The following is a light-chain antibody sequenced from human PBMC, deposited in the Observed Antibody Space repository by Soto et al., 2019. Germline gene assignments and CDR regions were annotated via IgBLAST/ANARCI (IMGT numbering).Light chain of an antibody. V-gene: IGLV2-14*01. Sequence: QSALTQPASVSGSPGQSITISCTGTSSDVGGYNDVCWYQQHPGKAPKLMIYDVSNRPSGVSNRFSGSKSGNTASLTISGLHAEDAAYYYCCSYTSSSALVFGTGTKLTVL. J-gene: IGLJ1*01. CDR1: SSDVGGYND. CDR2: DVS. CDR3: CSYTSSSALV.